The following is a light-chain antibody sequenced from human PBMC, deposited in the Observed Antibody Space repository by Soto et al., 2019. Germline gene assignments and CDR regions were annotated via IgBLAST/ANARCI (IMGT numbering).Light chain of an antibody. CDR2: DVS. V-gene: IGLV2-18*02. CDR3: SSSSSSSASVL. CDR1: SADIGSHNR. J-gene: IGLJ2*01. Sequence: QSALTQPPSVSGSPGQSITISCRGSSADIGSHNRVSWYHQPPDTAPKLIIYDVSERPSGVPDRFSGSKSANTASLSISGLQTEDEGVYYCSSSSSSSASVLFGGGTKLTVL.